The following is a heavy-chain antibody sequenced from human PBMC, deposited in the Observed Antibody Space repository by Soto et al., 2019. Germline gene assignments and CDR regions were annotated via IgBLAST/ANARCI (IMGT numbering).Heavy chain of an antibody. CDR3: AMASTVTPLYYYYYYMDV. Sequence: GGSLRLSCAASGFTFSSYSMNWVRQAPGKGLEWVSYISSSSSTIYYADSVEGRFTISRDNAKNTLYLQMNSLRAEETAVYYCAMASTVTPLYYYYYYMDVWGQGTTVTVSS. CDR1: GFTFSSYS. CDR2: ISSSSSTI. V-gene: IGHV3-48*01. J-gene: IGHJ6*03. D-gene: IGHD4-17*01.